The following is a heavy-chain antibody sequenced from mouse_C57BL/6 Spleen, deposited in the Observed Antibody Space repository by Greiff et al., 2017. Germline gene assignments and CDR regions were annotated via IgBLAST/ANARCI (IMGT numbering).Heavy chain of an antibody. Sequence: VQLQQSGPELVKPGASVKISCKASGYTFTDYYMNWVKQSHGKSLEWIGDINPNNGGTSYNQKFKGKATLTVDKSSSTAYMELRSLTSEDSAVYYCARRGYSFDYWGQGTTRTVSS. CDR3: ARRGYSFDY. V-gene: IGHV1-26*01. J-gene: IGHJ2*01. CDR1: GYTFTDYY. CDR2: INPNNGGT.